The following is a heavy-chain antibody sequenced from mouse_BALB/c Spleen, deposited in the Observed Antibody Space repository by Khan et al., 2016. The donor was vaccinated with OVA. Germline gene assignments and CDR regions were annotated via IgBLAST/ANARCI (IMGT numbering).Heavy chain of an antibody. V-gene: IGHV5-9*02. CDR2: ISTGGSYI. CDR1: GFAFSSYD. Sequence: EVELVESGGGFVKPGGSLNLSCAASGFAFSSYDMSWVRQTPEKRLEWVATISTGGSYIYYPDSVKGRFTISRDIARNTLYLQMSSLRSEDTALYDCASPSYYGNPWFTYWGPGTLVTVSA. D-gene: IGHD2-10*01. CDR3: ASPSYYGNPWFTY. J-gene: IGHJ3*01.